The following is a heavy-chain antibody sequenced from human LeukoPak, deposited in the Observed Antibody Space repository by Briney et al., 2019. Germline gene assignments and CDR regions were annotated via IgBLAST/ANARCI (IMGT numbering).Heavy chain of an antibody. CDR3: AKDGSSSGRDFDY. D-gene: IGHD6-6*01. J-gene: IGHJ4*02. CDR2: IRGSGVST. V-gene: IGHV3-23*01. CDR1: GFTFSSYA. Sequence: GRSLRLSCAASGFTFSSYAMSWVRQAPGKGLEWVSAIRGSGVSTYYAESVKGRFTISRDNSKNTLYLQMNSLRAEDTAVYYCAKDGSSSGRDFDYWGPGTLVTVSS.